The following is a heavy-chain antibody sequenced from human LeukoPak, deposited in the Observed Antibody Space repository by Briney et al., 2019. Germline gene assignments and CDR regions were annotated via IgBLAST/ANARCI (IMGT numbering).Heavy chain of an antibody. V-gene: IGHV1-2*02. CDR1: GYTFTGYY. Sequence: ASVKVSCKASGYTFTGYYMHWVRQAPGQGLEWMGWINPNSGGTNYAQKFQGRATMTRDTSISTAYMELSRLRSDDTAVYYCARDSPRITIFGVVMPPYYYYGMDVWGQGTTVTVSS. J-gene: IGHJ6*02. D-gene: IGHD3-3*01. CDR2: INPNSGGT. CDR3: ARDSPRITIFGVVMPPYYYYGMDV.